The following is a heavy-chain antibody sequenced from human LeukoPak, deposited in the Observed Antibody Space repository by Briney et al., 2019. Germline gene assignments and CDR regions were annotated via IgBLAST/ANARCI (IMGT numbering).Heavy chain of an antibody. CDR1: GYTFTSYG. CDR2: ISAYNGNT. V-gene: IGHV1-18*01. D-gene: IGHD1-1*01. CDR3: ARDPKGVEPSGGWFDP. Sequence: GASVKVSCKASGYTFTSYGISWVRQAPGQGLEWMGWISAYNGNTNYAQKLQGRVTMTTDTSTSTACMELSSLRSEDTAVYYCARDPKGVEPSGGWFDPWGQGTLVTVSS. J-gene: IGHJ5*02.